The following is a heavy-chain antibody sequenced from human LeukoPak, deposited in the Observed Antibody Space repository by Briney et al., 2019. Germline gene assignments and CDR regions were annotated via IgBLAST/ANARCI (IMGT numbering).Heavy chain of an antibody. CDR3: AKQTPQGDIVVVSTAVANWFDP. J-gene: IGHJ5*02. CDR1: GFTFSTFA. D-gene: IGHD2-2*01. Sequence: GGSLRLSCAASGFTFSTFAMSWVRQAPGKGPEWVSAISPAGDYIYYAESVKGRFTTSRDNSKSTLYLQMNSLRAGDTAVYHCAKQTPQGDIVVVSTAVANWFDPWGQGTLVTVSS. CDR2: ISPAGDYI. V-gene: IGHV3-23*01.